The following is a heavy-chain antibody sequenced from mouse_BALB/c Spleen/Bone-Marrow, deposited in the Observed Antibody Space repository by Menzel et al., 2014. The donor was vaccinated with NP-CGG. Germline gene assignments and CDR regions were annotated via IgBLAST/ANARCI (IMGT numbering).Heavy chain of an antibody. Sequence: VKLVESGGGLVQPGGSLKLSCAASGFTFSSYGMSWVRPTPGKRLVLVATINSNGGSTYYPDSVKGRFTISRDTAKNSRYLQKSSLKAEDTAVYYGARDGYYGYYAMEYWGQGTSVT. CDR2: INSNGGST. D-gene: IGHD2-3*01. V-gene: IGHV5-6-3*01. CDR1: GFTFSSYG. CDR3: ARDGYYGYYAMEY. J-gene: IGHJ4*01.